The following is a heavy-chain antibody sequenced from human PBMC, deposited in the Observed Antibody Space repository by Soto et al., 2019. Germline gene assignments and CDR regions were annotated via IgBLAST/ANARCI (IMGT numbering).Heavy chain of an antibody. V-gene: IGHV3-48*01. J-gene: IGHJ6*03. CDR2: ISSSSSTI. CDR1: GFTFSSYS. D-gene: IGHD3-3*01. CDR3: ARERTIYYYYSMDV. Sequence: EVQLVESGGGLVQPGGSLRLSCAASGFTFSSYSMNWVRQAPGKGLEWVSYISSSSSTIYYADSVKGRFTMSRDNAKKSLYLQMNSLRAEDTAVYYCARERTIYYYYSMDVWGKGTTVTVSS.